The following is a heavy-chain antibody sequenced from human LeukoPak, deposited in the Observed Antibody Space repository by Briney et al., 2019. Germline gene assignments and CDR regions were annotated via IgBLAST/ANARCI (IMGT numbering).Heavy chain of an antibody. Sequence: PGGSLRLSCAASGFTFSDYYMSWIRQAPGKGLEWVSSISSSSSYIYYADSVKGRFTISRDNAKNSLYLQMNSLRAEDTAVYYCARASAAARPSYWGQGTLVTVSS. CDR2: ISSSSSYI. V-gene: IGHV3-11*06. D-gene: IGHD6-6*01. J-gene: IGHJ4*02. CDR3: ARASAAARPSY. CDR1: GFTFSDYY.